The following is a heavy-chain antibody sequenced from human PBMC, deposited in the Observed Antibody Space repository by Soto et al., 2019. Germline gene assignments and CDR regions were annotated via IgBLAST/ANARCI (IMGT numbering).Heavy chain of an antibody. CDR2: IVVGSGNT. CDR3: AGGSAAAHQFWFDP. Sequence: SVKVSCKASGFTFTSSAVQWVRQARGQRLEWIGWIVVGSGNTNYAQKFQERVTITRDMSTSTAYMELSSLRSEDTAVYYCAGGSAAAHQFWFDPWGQGTLVTVS. J-gene: IGHJ5*02. CDR1: GFTFTSSA. V-gene: IGHV1-58*01. D-gene: IGHD6-13*01.